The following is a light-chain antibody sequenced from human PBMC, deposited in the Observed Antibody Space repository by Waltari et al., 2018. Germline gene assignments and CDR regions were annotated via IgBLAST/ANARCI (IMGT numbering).Light chain of an antibody. V-gene: IGKV3-11*01. CDR2: DTS. CDR1: QSVNWY. CDR3: QQRRNWPLT. Sequence: EIVLTQSPATLSLSPGERAHLSCRASQSVNWYLAWYHQRPGQAPRLLIYDTSNRATGIPARFSGSGSETDFTLTISSLEPDDSAVYYCQQRRNWPLTFGGGTKVEIK. J-gene: IGKJ4*01.